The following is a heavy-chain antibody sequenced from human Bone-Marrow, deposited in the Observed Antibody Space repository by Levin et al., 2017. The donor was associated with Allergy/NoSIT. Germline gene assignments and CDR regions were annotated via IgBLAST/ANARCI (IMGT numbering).Heavy chain of an antibody. CDR1: GFTFSSYG. CDR2: ITATSSYI. D-gene: IGHD5-24*01. V-gene: IGHV3-21*01. CDR3: ASESRDAYNIDN. J-gene: IGHJ4*02. Sequence: PGGSLRLSCAASGFTFSSYGMSWVRQAPGKGLEWVSSITATSSYIYYADSVKGRFTISRDNAKNSLYLQMSSLRAEDTAVYYCASESRDAYNIDNWGQGTLVTVSS.